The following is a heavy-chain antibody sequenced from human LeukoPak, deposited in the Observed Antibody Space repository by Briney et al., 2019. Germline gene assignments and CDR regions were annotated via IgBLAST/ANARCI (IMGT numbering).Heavy chain of an antibody. CDR2: IYYSGST. D-gene: IGHD5-24*01. V-gene: IGHV4-39*01. CDR1: GGSISSTSYY. J-gene: IGHJ4*02. Sequence: SETLSLTFTVSGGSISSTSYYWGWIRQPPGKGLEWIASIYYSGSTYYNPSLKSRVTISVDTSKNQFSLKLTSVTAADTAVYYCARHNWMATDPIRNLRDYWGQGTLVTVSS. CDR3: ARHNWMATDPIRNLRDY.